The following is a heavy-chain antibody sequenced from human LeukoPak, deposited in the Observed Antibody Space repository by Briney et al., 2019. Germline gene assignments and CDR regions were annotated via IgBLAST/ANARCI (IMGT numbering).Heavy chain of an antibody. D-gene: IGHD7-27*01. V-gene: IGHV5-51*01. Sequence: GESLKISCKGSGYSFSSYWIGWVRQMPGKGPEWIAMIHPGNSDTNYSPSFQGQVTISADKSISTAYLQWSSLKASDTAMYYSVRHQYWGFDYWDQGTLVIVSS. CDR2: IHPGNSDT. CDR1: GYSFSSYW. J-gene: IGHJ4*02. CDR3: VRHQYWGFDY.